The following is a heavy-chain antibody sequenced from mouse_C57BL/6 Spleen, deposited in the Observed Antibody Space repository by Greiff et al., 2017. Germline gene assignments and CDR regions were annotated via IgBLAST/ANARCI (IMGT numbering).Heavy chain of an antibody. D-gene: IGHD1-1*01. Sequence: VQLQQPGAELVKPGASVKLSCKASGYTFTSYWMQWVKQRPGQGLEWIGESDPSDSYTNYNQKFKGKATLTVDTYSSTAYMQLSSLTSEDSAVYYCARREYYGSSFSFDYWGQGTTLTVSS. CDR2: SDPSDSYT. CDR1: GYTFTSYW. J-gene: IGHJ2*01. CDR3: ARREYYGSSFSFDY. V-gene: IGHV1-50*01.